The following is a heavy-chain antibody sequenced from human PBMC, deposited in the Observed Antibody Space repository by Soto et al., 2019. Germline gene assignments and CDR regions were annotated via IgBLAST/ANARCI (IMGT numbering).Heavy chain of an antibody. CDR1: GYSFTSYW. Sequence: GESLKISCKGSGYSFTSYWIGWVRQMPGKGLEWTGIIYPGDSDTRYSPSFQGQVTISADKSISTAYLQWSSLKASDTAMYYWARRGFTYYSSSYHYYFDYWGQGTLVTVSS. CDR2: IYPGDSDT. CDR3: ARRGFTYYSSSYHYYFDY. V-gene: IGHV5-51*01. D-gene: IGHD6-13*01. J-gene: IGHJ4*02.